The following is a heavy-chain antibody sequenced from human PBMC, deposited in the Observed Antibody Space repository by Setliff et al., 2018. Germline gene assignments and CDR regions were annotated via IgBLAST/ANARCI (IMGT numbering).Heavy chain of an antibody. CDR1: GDFISSGSYY. Sequence: KPSETLSLTCSLSGDFISSGSYYWSWIRQTAGNGLKWIGHVSSRGNTNYNPSLKSRVTISIDTSSKHFSLILTSVTAADTAVYYCARDPGYPSGVAGGFDTWGQGTTVTVSS. V-gene: IGHV4-61*09. D-gene: IGHD2-2*03. CDR2: VSSRGNT. J-gene: IGHJ3*02. CDR3: ARDPGYPSGVAGGFDT.